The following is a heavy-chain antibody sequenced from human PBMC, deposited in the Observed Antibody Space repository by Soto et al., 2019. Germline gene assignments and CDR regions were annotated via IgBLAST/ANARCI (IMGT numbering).Heavy chain of an antibody. CDR2: ITSSSTYI. D-gene: IGHD3-10*01. CDR3: ARDTNSYGSGSGVYY. Sequence: EVQLVESGGGLVKPGGALRLSCAASGCTFSSYSMNWFRQAPGKGLEWVSSITSSSTYIHYGDSVKGRFAISRDNAKNSLYLQMNSLRAEDTAVYFCARDTNSYGSGSGVYYWCQGTLVTVS. V-gene: IGHV3-21*01. J-gene: IGHJ4*02. CDR1: GCTFSSYS.